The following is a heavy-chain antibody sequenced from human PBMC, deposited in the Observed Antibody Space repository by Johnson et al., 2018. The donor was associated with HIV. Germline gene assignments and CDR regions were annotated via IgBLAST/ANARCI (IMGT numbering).Heavy chain of an antibody. CDR2: IYSGGST. CDR3: ARVHSGGAFDI. V-gene: IGHV3-66*01. CDR1: GFTVSSNC. Sequence: VQLVESGGGLVQPGGSLRLSCAASGFTVSSNCMSWVRQAPGKGLEWVSVIYSGGSTYYADSVKGRFTISRDNSKNTLYLQMNSLRAEDTAVYYCARVHSGGAFDIWGQGTMVTVSS. J-gene: IGHJ3*02.